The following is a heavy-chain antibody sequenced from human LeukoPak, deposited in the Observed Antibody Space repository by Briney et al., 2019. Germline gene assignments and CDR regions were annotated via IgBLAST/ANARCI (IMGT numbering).Heavy chain of an antibody. Sequence: GGSLRLSCAASGFTFSSYSMNWVRQAPGKGLEWVSYISSSGSTIYYADSVKGRFTISRDNAKNSLYLQMNSLRAEDTAVYYCARVAGFTSSRPAYYDSSGYFFDYWGQGTLVTVSS. CDR3: ARVAGFTSSRPAYYDSSGYFFDY. CDR2: ISSSGSTI. J-gene: IGHJ4*02. CDR1: GFTFSSYS. V-gene: IGHV3-48*04. D-gene: IGHD3-22*01.